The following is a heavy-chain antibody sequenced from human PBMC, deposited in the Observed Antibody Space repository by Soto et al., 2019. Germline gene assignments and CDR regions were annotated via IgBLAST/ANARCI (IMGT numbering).Heavy chain of an antibody. V-gene: IGHV4-59*01. CDR2: IYYSGST. Sequence: QVQLQESGPGLVKPSETLSLTCTVSGGSISSYYWSWIRQPPGKGLEWIGYIYYSGSTNYNPSLTSRVTISVDTSKNQFSLKLSSVTAADTAVYYCARVDAYGDYDPLYYFDYWGQGTLVTVSS. CDR1: GGSISSYY. J-gene: IGHJ4*02. CDR3: ARVDAYGDYDPLYYFDY. D-gene: IGHD4-17*01.